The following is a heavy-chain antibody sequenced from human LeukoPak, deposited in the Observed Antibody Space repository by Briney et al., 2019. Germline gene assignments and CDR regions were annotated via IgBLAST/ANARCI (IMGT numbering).Heavy chain of an antibody. Sequence: GGSLRLSCAASGFTFSSYAMSWVRQAPGKGLEWVSDIKGSGGSTYYADSVKGRFTISRDNSKNTLYLQMNSLRADDTAVYYCSICPNVILFTHYFEYWGQGTLVTVSS. CDR2: IKGSGGST. D-gene: IGHD2-2*01. CDR1: GFTFSSYA. J-gene: IGHJ4*02. V-gene: IGHV3-23*01. CDR3: SICPNVILFTHYFEY.